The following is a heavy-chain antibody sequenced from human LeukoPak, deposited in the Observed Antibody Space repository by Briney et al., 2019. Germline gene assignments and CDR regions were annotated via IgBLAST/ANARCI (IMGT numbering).Heavy chain of an antibody. CDR1: GGSFSGYY. Sequence: PSETLSLTCAAYGGSFSGYYWSWIRQPPGKGLEWIGEINHSGSTNYNPSLKSRVTISVDTSKNQFSLKLSSVTAADTAVYYCARGVWFDPWGQGTLVTVSS. CDR2: INHSGST. J-gene: IGHJ5*02. CDR3: ARGVWFDP. V-gene: IGHV4-34*01.